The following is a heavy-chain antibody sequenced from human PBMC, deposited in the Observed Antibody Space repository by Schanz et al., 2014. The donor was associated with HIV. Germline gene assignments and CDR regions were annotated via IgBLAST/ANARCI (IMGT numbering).Heavy chain of an antibody. Sequence: QVHLVESGGGVVQPGRSLRLSCAASGLTFNSFGIHWVRQAPGKGVEWGAVISYDAVNKFYADSVQGRFTISRDDSKNTVSLQMDDLRDEDTALYYCARDALPSSVRGMISNWFDPWGQGTLVTVSS. J-gene: IGHJ5*02. V-gene: IGHV3-30*03. CDR2: ISYDAVNK. D-gene: IGHD3-10*01. CDR3: ARDALPSSVRGMISNWFDP. CDR1: GLTFNSFG.